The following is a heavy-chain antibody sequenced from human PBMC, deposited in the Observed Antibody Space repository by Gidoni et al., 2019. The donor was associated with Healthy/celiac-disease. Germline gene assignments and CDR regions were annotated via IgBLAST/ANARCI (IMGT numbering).Heavy chain of an antibody. CDR3: ARRQDDCVWGSYWGVDY. Sequence: EVQLLESGGGLVQPGGSLRRSCAASGFTFRSDAMSWVRQAPGKGLELVSAISGSCGSTYYADSVKGLFTISGDNSKNTLYLQMNSRRAEDTAVYYCARRQDDCVWGSYWGVDYWGQGTLVTVSS. D-gene: IGHD3-16*01. J-gene: IGHJ4*02. CDR1: GFTFRSDA. V-gene: IGHV3-23*01. CDR2: ISGSCGST.